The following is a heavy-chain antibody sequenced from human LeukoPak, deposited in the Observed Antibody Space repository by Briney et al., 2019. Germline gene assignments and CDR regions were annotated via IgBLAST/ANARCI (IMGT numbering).Heavy chain of an antibody. J-gene: IGHJ4*02. D-gene: IGHD3-22*01. CDR3: ARYSYYYDSSGYYYYFDY. CDR1: GGSISSYY. V-gene: IGHV4-59*08. CDR2: IYYSGST. Sequence: TSETLSLTCTVSGGSISSYYWSWIRQPPGKGLEWIGYIYYSGSTNYNPSLKSRVTISVDTSKNQFSLKLSSVTAADTAVYYCARYSYYYDSSGYYYYFDYWGQGTLVTVSS.